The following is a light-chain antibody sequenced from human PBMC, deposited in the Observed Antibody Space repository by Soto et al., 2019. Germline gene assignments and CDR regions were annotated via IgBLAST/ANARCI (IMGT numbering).Light chain of an antibody. Sequence: DIQMTQSPSTLSAYVGDRVTITCRASQSISSWLAWYQQKPGKAPKLLIYDASYLERGVPSRFSGSGSGTEFTLTISSLQPDDLATYYCQQYNSFWTFGQGTKVDIK. CDR3: QQYNSFWT. CDR1: QSISSW. CDR2: DAS. J-gene: IGKJ1*01. V-gene: IGKV1-5*01.